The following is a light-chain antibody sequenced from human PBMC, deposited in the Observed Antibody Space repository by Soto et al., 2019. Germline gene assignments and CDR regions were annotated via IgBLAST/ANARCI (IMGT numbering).Light chain of an antibody. CDR1: QSISSY. CDR3: QQSYSTPYT. J-gene: IGKJ2*01. Sequence: DIQMTQSPSSLSASVGDRVTITCRASQSISSYLNWYQQKPGKAHNLLMYAASSLQSGVPSRFSGSGSGTDFTLSISSLQPEDFATYYCQQSYSTPYTFGQGTKLEIK. V-gene: IGKV1-39*01. CDR2: AAS.